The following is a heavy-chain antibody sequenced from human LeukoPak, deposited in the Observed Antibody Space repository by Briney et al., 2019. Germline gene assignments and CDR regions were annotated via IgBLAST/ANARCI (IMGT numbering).Heavy chain of an antibody. Sequence: PGRSLRLSCVASEFIFNSNVMHWVRQAPGKGLEWVSVISYDGSDKFYADSVQGRFTISRDNSKNTLYLQMNSLRAEDTAVYYCARVTMVAGASYNWFVPWGQGTLVTVSS. V-gene: IGHV3-30-3*01. J-gene: IGHJ5*02. D-gene: IGHD2-15*01. CDR1: EFIFNSNV. CDR2: ISYDGSDK. CDR3: ARVTMVAGASYNWFVP.